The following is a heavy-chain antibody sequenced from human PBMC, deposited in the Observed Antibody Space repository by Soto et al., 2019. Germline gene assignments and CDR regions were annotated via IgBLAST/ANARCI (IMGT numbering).Heavy chain of an antibody. J-gene: IGHJ5*02. Sequence: LSLTCTVSGGSLSSSYWSWIRQPPGKGLEWLAYIYDDGSANYNPSLKSRATISLDMSKNQFSLKLTSVTAADTAVYYCARDKYCSGGSCRKNWFDPWGQGTLVTVSS. V-gene: IGHV4-59*01. D-gene: IGHD2-15*01. CDR1: GGSLSSSY. CDR2: IYDDGSA. CDR3: ARDKYCSGGSCRKNWFDP.